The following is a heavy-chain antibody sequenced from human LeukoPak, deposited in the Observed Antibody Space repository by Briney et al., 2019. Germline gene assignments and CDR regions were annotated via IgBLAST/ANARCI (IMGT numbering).Heavy chain of an antibody. CDR1: GFTFSSFG. CDR2: IWYDGSNK. CDR3: ARDLDGYFDY. J-gene: IGHJ4*02. V-gene: IGHV3-33*01. Sequence: PGRSLRLSCAASGFTFSSFGMHWVRQAPGKGLEWVAVIWYDGSNKYYADSVKGRFTISRDNSKNTLYLQMNSLRAEDTAVYYCARDLDGYFDYWGQGTLVTVSS. D-gene: IGHD5-24*01.